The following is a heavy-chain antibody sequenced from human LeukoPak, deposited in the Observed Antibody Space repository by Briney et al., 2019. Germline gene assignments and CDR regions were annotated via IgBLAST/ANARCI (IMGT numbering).Heavy chain of an antibody. CDR1: GFSFSAFG. D-gene: IGHD7-27*01. V-gene: IGHV3-30*02. CDR3: AKDRVELGPSGNYFDY. J-gene: IGHJ4*02. Sequence: GGSLRLSCAASGFSFSAFGMHWVRQAPGKGLEWVTFIRYDGSTKYYADSVKGRCTISRDNSKNTLYLQMNSLRAEDTAVYYCAKDRVELGPSGNYFDYWGQGTLVTVSS. CDR2: IRYDGSTK.